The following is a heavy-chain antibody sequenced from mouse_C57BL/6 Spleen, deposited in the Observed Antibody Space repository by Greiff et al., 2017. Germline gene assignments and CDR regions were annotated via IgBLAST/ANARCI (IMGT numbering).Heavy chain of an antibody. CDR3: ARWDYDGGYAMDY. CDR2: ISSGGSYT. Sequence: EVQVVESGGDLVKPGGSLKLSCAASGFTFSSYGMSWVRQTPDKRLEWVATISSGGSYTYYPDSVKGRFTISRDNAKNTLYLQMSSLKSEDTAMXYCARWDYDGGYAMDYWGQGTSVTVSS. D-gene: IGHD2-4*01. CDR1: GFTFSSYG. V-gene: IGHV5-6*01. J-gene: IGHJ4*01.